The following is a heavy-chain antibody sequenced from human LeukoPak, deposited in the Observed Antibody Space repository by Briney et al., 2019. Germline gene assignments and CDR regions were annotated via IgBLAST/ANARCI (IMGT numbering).Heavy chain of an antibody. CDR3: AKDSSGFVY. CDR2: ISGSNDNT. Sequence: GGSLRLSCAASGFTFSSYAMSWVRQAPGKGLEWVSSISGSNDNTYYADSVKDRFTISRDNSKNTLSLQMNSLRAEDTAVYYCAKDSSGFVYWGQGTLVTVSS. V-gene: IGHV3-23*01. J-gene: IGHJ4*02. D-gene: IGHD6-19*01. CDR1: GFTFSSYA.